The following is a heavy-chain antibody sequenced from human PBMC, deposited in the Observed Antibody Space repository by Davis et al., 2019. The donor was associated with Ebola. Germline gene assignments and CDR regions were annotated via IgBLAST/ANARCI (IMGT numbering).Heavy chain of an antibody. CDR3: AKDKTMATQYWYFDL. CDR1: GYTFTGSY. J-gene: IGHJ2*01. V-gene: IGHV1-2*06. Sequence: ASVKVSCKASGYTFTGSYINWVRQAPGQGLEWMGRIHPSSGVTNYAQKFQGRVTMTRDTSISTAYMDLSSLRAEDTALYYCAKDKTMATQYWYFDLWGRGTLVTVSS. D-gene: IGHD4/OR15-4a*01. CDR2: IHPSSGVT.